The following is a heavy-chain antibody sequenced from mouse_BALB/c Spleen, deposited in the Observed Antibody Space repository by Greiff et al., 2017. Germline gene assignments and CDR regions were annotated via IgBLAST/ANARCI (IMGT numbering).Heavy chain of an antibody. V-gene: IGHV5-4*02. Sequence: EVKLVESGGGLVKPGGSLKLSCAASGFTFSDYYMYWVRQTPEKRLEWVATISDGGSYTYYPDSVKGRFTISRDNAKNNLYLQMSSLKSEDTAMYYCARRYSYAMDYWGQGTSVTVSS. CDR1: GFTFSDYY. J-gene: IGHJ4*01. CDR3: ARRYSYAMDY. D-gene: IGHD2-14*01. CDR2: ISDGGSYT.